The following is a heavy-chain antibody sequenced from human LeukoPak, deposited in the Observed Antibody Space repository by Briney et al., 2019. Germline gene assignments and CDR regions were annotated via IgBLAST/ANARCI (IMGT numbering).Heavy chain of an antibody. J-gene: IGHJ4*02. V-gene: IGHV1-18*01. CDR1: GYTFTSYG. Sequence: GASVKVSCKASGYTFTSYGTSWVRQAPGQGLEWMGWISAYNGNTNYAQKLQGRVTMTTDTSTSTAYMELRSLRSDDTAVYYCARDKEFLCGGDCYAPDYWGQGTLVTVSS. D-gene: IGHD2-21*02. CDR2: ISAYNGNT. CDR3: ARDKEFLCGGDCYAPDY.